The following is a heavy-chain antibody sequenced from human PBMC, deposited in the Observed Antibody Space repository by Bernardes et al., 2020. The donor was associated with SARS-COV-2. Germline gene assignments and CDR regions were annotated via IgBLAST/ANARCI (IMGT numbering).Heavy chain of an antibody. D-gene: IGHD6-19*01. CDR2: ISSSGSTI. J-gene: IGHJ4*02. CDR1: GFTFSSYE. Sequence: PGGSLRLSCAASGFTFSSYEMNWVRQAPGKGLEWVSYISSSGSTIYYADSVKGRFTISRDNAKNSLYLQMNSLRAEDTAVYYCARVLLAVEPNWGQGTLVTVSS. CDR3: ARVLLAVEPN. V-gene: IGHV3-48*03.